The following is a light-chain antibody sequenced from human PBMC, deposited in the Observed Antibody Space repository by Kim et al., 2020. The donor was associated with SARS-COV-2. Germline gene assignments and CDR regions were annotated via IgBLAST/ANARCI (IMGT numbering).Light chain of an antibody. CDR3: QAWDSPHVV. Sequence: GSPGQTASITCSGDKLGDKYACWYQQKPGQSPVLVIYQDSKRPSGIPERFSGSNSGNTATLTISGTQAMDEADYYCQAWDSPHVVFGGGTQLTVL. CDR1: KLGDKY. V-gene: IGLV3-1*01. CDR2: QDS. J-gene: IGLJ2*01.